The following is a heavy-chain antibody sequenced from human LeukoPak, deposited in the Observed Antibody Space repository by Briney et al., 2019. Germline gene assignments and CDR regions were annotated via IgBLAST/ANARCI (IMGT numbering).Heavy chain of an antibody. CDR3: ATVFPYSSSWPVDY. D-gene: IGHD6-13*01. CDR1: GYTLTQLS. J-gene: IGHJ4*02. V-gene: IGHV1-24*01. CDR2: FDPEDGET. Sequence: ASVKVSCKGSGYTLTQLSMHWVRQPPGKGLEWMGGFDPEDGETHYAQKFRGRITMAEDTYTDTAYMELSRLRSEDTAVYYCATVFPYSSSWPVDYWGQGTLVTVSS.